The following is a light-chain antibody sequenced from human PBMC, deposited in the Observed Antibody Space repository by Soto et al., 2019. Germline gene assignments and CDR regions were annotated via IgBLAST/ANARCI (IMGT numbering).Light chain of an antibody. CDR2: STN. CDR3: LLYYGGQVGV. Sequence: QAVVTQEPSLTVSPGGTVTLTCASSTGAVTSGYYPNWFPQKPGQAPRALIYSTNHRYSWTPARFSGSLLGGKAALTLSGVQPEDEADYYCLLYYGGQVGVFGGGTKLTVL. J-gene: IGLJ2*01. CDR1: TGAVTSGYY. V-gene: IGLV7-43*01.